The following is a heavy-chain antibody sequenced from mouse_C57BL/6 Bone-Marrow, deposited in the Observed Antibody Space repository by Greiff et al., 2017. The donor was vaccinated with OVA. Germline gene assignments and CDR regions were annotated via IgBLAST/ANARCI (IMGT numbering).Heavy chain of an antibody. V-gene: IGHV1-55*01. CDR1: GYTFTSYW. J-gene: IGHJ4*01. D-gene: IGHD3-2*02. CDR2: IYPGSGST. CDR3: ARGSTAQALYYAMDY. Sequence: QVQLQQSGAELVKPGASVKMSCKASGYTFTSYWITWVKQRPGQGLEWIGDIYPGSGSTNYNEKFKSKATLTVDTSSSAAYMQLSSLTSEYSAVYYCARGSTAQALYYAMDYWGQGTSVTVAS.